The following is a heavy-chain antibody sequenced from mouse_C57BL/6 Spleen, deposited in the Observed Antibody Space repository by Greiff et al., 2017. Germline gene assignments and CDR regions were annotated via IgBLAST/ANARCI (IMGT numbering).Heavy chain of an antibody. CDR1: GYTFTSYW. V-gene: IGHV1-50*01. CDR2: IDPSDSYT. D-gene: IGHD1-1*01. Sequence: QVQLQQPGAELVKPGASVKLSCKASGYTFTSYWMQWVKQRPGQGLEWIGEIDPSDSYTNYTQKFKGKATLTVDTSSSTAYMHLSSLTSEDSAVYYCAKYYYGSSFDYWGQGTTLTVSS. J-gene: IGHJ2*01. CDR3: AKYYYGSSFDY.